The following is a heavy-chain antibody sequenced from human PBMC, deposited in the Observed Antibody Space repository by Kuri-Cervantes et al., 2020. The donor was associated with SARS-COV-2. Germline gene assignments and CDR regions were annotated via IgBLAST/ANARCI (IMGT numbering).Heavy chain of an antibody. D-gene: IGHD3-10*01. J-gene: IGHJ4*02. V-gene: IGHV1-69*06. Sequence: SVKVSCKASGGTFSSYAISWVRQAPGQGLEWMGGIIPIFGTANYAQKFQGRVTITADKSTSTAYMELSSLRSEDTAVYYCARGGEYYYGSGSYYPFDYWGQGTLVTVSS. CDR3: ARGGEYYYGSGSYYPFDY. CDR1: GGTFSSYA. CDR2: IIPIFGTA.